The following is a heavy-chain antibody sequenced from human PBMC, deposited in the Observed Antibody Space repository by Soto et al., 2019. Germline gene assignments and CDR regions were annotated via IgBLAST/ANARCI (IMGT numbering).Heavy chain of an antibody. CDR3: GHHNNWNYVLDY. Sequence: GASVKVSCKASGYTFTGYYMHWVRQAPGQGLEWMGWINPNSGGTNYAQKFQGRVTMTRDTSISTAYMELSRLRSDDTAVYYCGHHNNWNYVLDYWGQGTLVTVSS. V-gene: IGHV1-2*02. D-gene: IGHD1-7*01. J-gene: IGHJ4*02. CDR2: INPNSGGT. CDR1: GYTFTGYY.